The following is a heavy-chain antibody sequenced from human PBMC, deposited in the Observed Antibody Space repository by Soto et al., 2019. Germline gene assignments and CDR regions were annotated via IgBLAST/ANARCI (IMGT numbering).Heavy chain of an antibody. CDR2: ISAYNGNT. D-gene: IGHD6-13*01. Sequence: ASVKVSCQASGYTFTSYGISWVRQAPGQGLEWMGWISAYNGNTNYAQKLQGRVTMTTDTSTSTAYMELRSLRSDDTAVYYCARAAHKIAAAEFPLDYWGQGTLVTVPS. CDR1: GYTFTSYG. J-gene: IGHJ4*02. CDR3: ARAAHKIAAAEFPLDY. V-gene: IGHV1-18*01.